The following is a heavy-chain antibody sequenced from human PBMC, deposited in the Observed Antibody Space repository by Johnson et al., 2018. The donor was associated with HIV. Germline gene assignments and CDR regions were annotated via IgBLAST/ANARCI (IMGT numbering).Heavy chain of an antibody. D-gene: IGHD5-24*01. J-gene: IGHJ3*02. CDR2: IKSKTDGGTT. CDR3: ARDMGEMATPIRGLDAFDI. V-gene: IGHV3-15*01. Sequence: VQLVESGGGLVQPGGSLKLSCAASGFTFSGSAMHWVRQASGKGLEWVGRIKSKTDGGTTDYAAPVKGRFTISRDDSKNTLYLQMNSLRAEDTAVYYCARDMGEMATPIRGLDAFDIWGQGTMVTVSS. CDR1: GFTFSGSA.